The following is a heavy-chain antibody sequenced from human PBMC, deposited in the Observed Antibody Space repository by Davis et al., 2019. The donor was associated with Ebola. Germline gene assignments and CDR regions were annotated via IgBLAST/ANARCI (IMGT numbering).Heavy chain of an antibody. CDR3: ARADSSSWDAFDI. CDR1: GFTFSDYY. CDR2: IYSGGST. D-gene: IGHD6-13*01. J-gene: IGHJ3*02. V-gene: IGHV3-53*01. Sequence: PGGSLRLSCAASGFTFSDYYMSWIRQAPGKGLEWVSVIYSGGSTYYADSVKGRFTISRDNSKNTLYLQMNSLRAEDTAVYYCARADSSSWDAFDIWGQGTMVTVSS.